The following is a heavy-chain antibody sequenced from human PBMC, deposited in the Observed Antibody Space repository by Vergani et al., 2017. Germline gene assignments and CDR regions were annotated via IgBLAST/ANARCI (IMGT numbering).Heavy chain of an antibody. D-gene: IGHD3-22*01. CDR3: ARGPRYYDSSGYPLFFEY. V-gene: IGHV4-61*02. J-gene: IGHJ4*02. CDR1: GGSISSGSSY. CDR2: IYTSGST. Sequence: QVQLQQSGPGLVKPSQTLSLTCTVSGGSISSGSSYWSWIRQPAGKGPEWIGRIYTSGSTNYNPSLKSRVTMSVVTSKKQFSLKLISVTAADTAVYYCARGPRYYDSSGYPLFFEYWGQGTLVTVSS.